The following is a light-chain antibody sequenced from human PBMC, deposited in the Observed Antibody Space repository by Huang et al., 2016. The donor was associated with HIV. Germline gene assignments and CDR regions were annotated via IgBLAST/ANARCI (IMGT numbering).Light chain of an antibody. CDR2: GAS. Sequence: IPLTQSPSSLSASVGDRVTITCRASEGIGNYLAWYQQKPGKAPKLLVYGASPLQIWVPSRFSGTGSGPHFTLTISNLQPEDFATYYCLQLSTYPLTFGQGTKVEIK. J-gene: IGKJ1*01. V-gene: IGKV1-9*01. CDR3: LQLSTYPLT. CDR1: EGIGNY.